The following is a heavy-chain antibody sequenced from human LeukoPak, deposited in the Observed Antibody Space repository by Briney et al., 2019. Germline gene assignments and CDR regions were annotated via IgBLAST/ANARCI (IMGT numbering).Heavy chain of an antibody. CDR1: GFTFGSYG. CDR2: IRYDGSNK. J-gene: IGHJ4*02. CDR3: ANPAGLRLYYFDY. V-gene: IGHV3-30*02. D-gene: IGHD5-12*01. Sequence: GGSLRLSCAASGFTFGSYGMHWVRQAPGKGLEWVAFIRYDGSNKYYADSVKGRFTISRDNSKNTLYLQMNSLRAEDTAVYYCANPAGLRLYYFDYWGQGTLVTVSS.